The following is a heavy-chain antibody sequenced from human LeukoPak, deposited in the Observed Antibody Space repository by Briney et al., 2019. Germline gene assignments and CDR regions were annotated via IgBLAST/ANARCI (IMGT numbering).Heavy chain of an antibody. CDR1: GGTFSSYA. J-gene: IGHJ4*02. Sequence: SVKVSCKASGGTFSSYAISWVRQAPGQGLEWMGGIIPIFGTANYAQKFQGRVTITTDESTSTAYMELSSLRSEDTAVYYCASSRTTRYSNYVDYWGQGTLVTVSS. CDR2: IIPIFGTA. V-gene: IGHV1-69*05. CDR3: ASSRTTRYSNYVDY. D-gene: IGHD1-7*01.